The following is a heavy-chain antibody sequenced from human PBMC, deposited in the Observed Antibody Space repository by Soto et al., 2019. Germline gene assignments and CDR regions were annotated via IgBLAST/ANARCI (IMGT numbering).Heavy chain of an antibody. J-gene: IGHJ4*02. CDR3: ARDQPGYSYGYGLGY. V-gene: IGHV3-21*01. CDR2: ISSSSSYI. Sequence: PGGSLRLSCAASGSTFSSYSMNWVRQAPGKGLEWVSSISSSSSYIYYADSVKGRFTISRDNAKNSLYLQMNSLRAEDTAVYYCARDQPGYSYGYGLGYWGQGTLVTVSS. CDR1: GSTFSSYS. D-gene: IGHD5-18*01.